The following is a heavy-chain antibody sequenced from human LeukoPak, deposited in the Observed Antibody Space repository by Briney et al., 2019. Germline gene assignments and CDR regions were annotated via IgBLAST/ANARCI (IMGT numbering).Heavy chain of an antibody. J-gene: IGHJ3*02. V-gene: IGHV5-51*01. Sequence: GESLKISCKGSGYSFTSYWIGWVRQMPGKGLEWMGIIYPGDSDSTYSPSFQGQVTISADRSISTAYLQWSSLKASDTAMYYCARRLHATHALDIWGQGTMVTVSS. D-gene: IGHD2-21*01. CDR3: ARRLHATHALDI. CDR1: GYSFTSYW. CDR2: IYPGDSDS.